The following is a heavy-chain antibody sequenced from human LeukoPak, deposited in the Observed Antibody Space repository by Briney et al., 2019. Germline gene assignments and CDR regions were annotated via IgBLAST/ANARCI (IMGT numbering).Heavy chain of an antibody. CDR2: ISSSSSYI. D-gene: IGHD3-10*01. CDR3: ARKYGSGSYYYMDV. CDR1: GFTFSSYS. J-gene: IGHJ6*03. Sequence: GGSLRLSCAASGFTFSSYSMNWVRQAPGKGLEWVSSISSSSSYIYYADSVKGRFTISRDNAKNSLYLRMNSLRAEDTAVYYCARKYGSGSYYYMDVWGKGTTVTVSS. V-gene: IGHV3-21*01.